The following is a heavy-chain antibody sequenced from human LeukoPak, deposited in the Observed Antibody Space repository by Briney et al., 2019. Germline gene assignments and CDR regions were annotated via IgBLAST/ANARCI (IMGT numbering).Heavy chain of an antibody. D-gene: IGHD5-18*01. Sequence: ASVQVSCQASGYTFTSYAIHWVRQAPGQRLEWMGWINAGNGNTKYSQKFQGRVTITRDTFASAAYMELSSLRSEDTAVYYCARGYSYGPVRFDYWGQGTLVTVSS. CDR3: ARGYSYGPVRFDY. J-gene: IGHJ4*02. CDR2: INAGNGNT. CDR1: GYTFTSYA. V-gene: IGHV1-3*01.